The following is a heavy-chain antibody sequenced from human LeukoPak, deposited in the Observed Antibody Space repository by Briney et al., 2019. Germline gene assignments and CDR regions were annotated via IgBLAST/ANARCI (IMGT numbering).Heavy chain of an antibody. Sequence: SVKVSCKASGGTFSSYAISWVRQAPGQGLEWMGGIIPIFGTANYAQKFQGRVTITADESTSTAYMELSSLRSEDAAVYYCASSGYSSLYYMDVWGKGTTVTVSS. V-gene: IGHV1-69*13. CDR2: IIPIFGTA. D-gene: IGHD5-12*01. CDR3: ASSGYSSLYYMDV. CDR1: GGTFSSYA. J-gene: IGHJ6*03.